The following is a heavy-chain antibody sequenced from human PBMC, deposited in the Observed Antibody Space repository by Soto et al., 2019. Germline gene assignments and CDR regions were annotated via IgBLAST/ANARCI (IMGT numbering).Heavy chain of an antibody. CDR2: IKSKIDGGTT. D-gene: IGHD2-21*01. Sequence: EVQLVESGGGLVNPGGSLRLSCGASGFIFSNVWMNWVRQAPGKGLEWVGRIKSKIDGGTTDYATHVEGRFSISRDDSENTLYLQLDSLKAEDTAIYYCSASYSYWGQGTQVTVS. CDR3: SASYSY. J-gene: IGHJ4*02. V-gene: IGHV3-15*07. CDR1: GFIFSNVW.